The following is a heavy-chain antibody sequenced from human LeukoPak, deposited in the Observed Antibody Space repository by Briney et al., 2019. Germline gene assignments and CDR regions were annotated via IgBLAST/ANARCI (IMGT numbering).Heavy chain of an antibody. J-gene: IGHJ4*02. CDR2: INSDGSST. CDR1: GFTFSSYW. Sequence: GGSLRLSCAASGFTFSSYWMHWVRQAPGKGLVRVSRINSDGSSTSYADSVKGRFTISRDNAKNALYLQMNSLRAEDTAVYYCARTVSGIAALWGQGTLVTVSS. V-gene: IGHV3-74*01. D-gene: IGHD6-13*01. CDR3: ARTVSGIAAL.